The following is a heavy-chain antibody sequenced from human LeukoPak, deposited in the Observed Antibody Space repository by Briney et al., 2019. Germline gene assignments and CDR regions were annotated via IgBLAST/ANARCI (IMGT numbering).Heavy chain of an antibody. J-gene: IGHJ4*02. D-gene: IGHD6-13*01. Sequence: ASVKVSCKASGYTFTGYYMHWVRQAPGQGLEWMGWINPNSGGTNYAQKFQGRVTMTRDTSISTAYMELSRLRSDDTAVYYCARVPEIAAAGRKREFDYWGQGTLVTVSS. CDR1: GYTFTGYY. CDR2: INPNSGGT. CDR3: ARVPEIAAAGRKREFDY. V-gene: IGHV1-2*02.